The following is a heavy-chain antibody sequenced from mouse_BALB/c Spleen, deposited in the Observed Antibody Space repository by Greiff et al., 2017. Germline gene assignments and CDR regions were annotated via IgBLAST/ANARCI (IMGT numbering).Heavy chain of an antibody. CDR1: GFPLPRYS. CDR2: IWGGGST. D-gene: IGHD6-2*01. Sequence: VMLVESGPGLVAPSQSLSITCTVSGFPLPRYSVHWVRQAPGKGLERLGSIWGGGSTDYNSALKPRLSISKYNPKSQVFLNMNSLQTDATAMYYSARKENRDWYFDVWGAGTTVTVSS. V-gene: IGHV2-6-4*01. CDR3: ARKENRDWYFDV. J-gene: IGHJ1*01.